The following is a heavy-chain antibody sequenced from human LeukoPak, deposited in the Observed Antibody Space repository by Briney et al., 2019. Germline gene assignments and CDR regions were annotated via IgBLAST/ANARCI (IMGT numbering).Heavy chain of an antibody. CDR1: GFTFSDAW. D-gene: IGHD5-24*01. CDR3: TKEDGWSDP. J-gene: IGHJ5*02. CDR2: IKSKIHGGTI. V-gene: IGHV3-15*01. Sequence: PGGSLRLSCAASGFTFSDAWMNWARQARAKGREWVGLIKSKIHGGTIDYAAPVKGRFTISRDDSKNTLNLQMNSLKTEDTAVYYCTKEDGWSDPGGGETLVTLSS.